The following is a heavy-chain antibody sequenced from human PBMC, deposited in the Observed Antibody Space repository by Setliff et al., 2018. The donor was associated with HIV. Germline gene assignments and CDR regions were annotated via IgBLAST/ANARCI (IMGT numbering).Heavy chain of an antibody. D-gene: IGHD2-2*01. CDR2: ISRDGDTI. CDR3: ARRAYCSSTTCFDN. Sequence: HPGGSLRLSCAGFGFIFNTYEMNWVRQAPGKGLEWLSYISRDGDTIYYADSVKGRFTVSRDDTKNSLYLQMSSLRAEDTAVYYCARRAYCSSTTCFDNWGQGTLVTVSS. CDR1: GFIFNTYE. V-gene: IGHV3-48*03. J-gene: IGHJ4*02.